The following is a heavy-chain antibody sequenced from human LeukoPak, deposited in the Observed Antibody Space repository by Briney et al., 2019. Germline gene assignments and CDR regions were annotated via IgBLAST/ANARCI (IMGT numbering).Heavy chain of an antibody. CDR3: ARGSSLRFLEWLDAFDI. J-gene: IGHJ3*02. CDR1: GSSISSYY. D-gene: IGHD3-3*01. V-gene: IGHV4-4*07. Sequence: SETLSLTCTVSGSSISSYYWSWIRQPAGKGLEWIGRIYTSGSTNYNPSLKSRVTMSVDTSKNQFSLKLSSVTAADTAVYYCARGSSLRFLEWLDAFDIWGQGTVVTVSS. CDR2: IYTSGST.